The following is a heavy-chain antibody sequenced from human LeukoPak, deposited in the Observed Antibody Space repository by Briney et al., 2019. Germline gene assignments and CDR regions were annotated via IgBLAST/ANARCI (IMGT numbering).Heavy chain of an antibody. CDR1: GFSLVTNEVG. D-gene: IGHD3-16*01. CDR2: FYYNNNR. J-gene: IGHJ1*01. CDR3: ARQHYDHGWHPFHH. V-gene: IGHV2-5*01. Sequence: SGPTLVNPTQTLTVTCTFSGFSLVTNEVGVGWIRQPPGRALEWVALFYYNNNRFYSPSLENRVTVSRDTSKNQVVLTLTNVDPMDTATYYCARQHYDHGWHPFHHWGQGTLVTVSS.